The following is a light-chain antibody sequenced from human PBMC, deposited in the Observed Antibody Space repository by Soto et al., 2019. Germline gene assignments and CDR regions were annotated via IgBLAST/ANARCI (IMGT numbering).Light chain of an antibody. CDR1: QSISTY. CDR3: QQRYDWPST. Sequence: EIVLTQSPATLSLSPGERATLSCRASQSISTYFAWFQQKPGQAPRLLIYDASNRATGIPARFSGSGSGTDFTLTISSLEPEDFVVYFCQQRYDWPSTFGQGTRLEIK. J-gene: IGKJ5*01. CDR2: DAS. V-gene: IGKV3-11*01.